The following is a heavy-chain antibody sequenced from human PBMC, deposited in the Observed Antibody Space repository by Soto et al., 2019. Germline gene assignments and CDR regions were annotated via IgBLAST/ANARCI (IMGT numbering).Heavy chain of an antibody. CDR1: GVTFSSYS. Sequence: GGSLRLSCAASGVTFSSYSMNWVRQAPGKGLEWASSISGGSIHIHYADSVKGRFTISRDNAKNSLYLQMNSLRAEDTDVYYCARSSGSYSSVGDFDYWGQGTLVTVSS. D-gene: IGHD1-26*01. J-gene: IGHJ4*02. CDR3: ARSSGSYSSVGDFDY. V-gene: IGHV3-21*01. CDR2: ISGGSIHI.